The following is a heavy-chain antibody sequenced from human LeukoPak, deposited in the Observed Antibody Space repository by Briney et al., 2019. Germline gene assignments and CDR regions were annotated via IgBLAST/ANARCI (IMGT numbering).Heavy chain of an antibody. CDR1: GGSISSYY. CDR2: IYYSGST. V-gene: IGHV4-59*01. Sequence: PSETLSLTCTVSGGSISSYYWSWIQQPPGKGLEWIGYIYYSGSTNYNPSLKSRVTISVDTSKNQFSLKLSSVTAADTAVYYCARSYYYDSSGYYSALAPYFDYWGQGTLVTVSS. CDR3: ARSYYYDSSGYYSALAPYFDY. D-gene: IGHD3-22*01. J-gene: IGHJ4*02.